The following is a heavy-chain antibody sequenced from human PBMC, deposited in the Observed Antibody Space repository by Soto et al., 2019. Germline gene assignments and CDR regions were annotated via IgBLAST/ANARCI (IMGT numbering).Heavy chain of an antibody. CDR3: ASPHSIAAAPHYYYYGMDV. CDR1: GDTFSSYA. J-gene: IGHJ6*02. D-gene: IGHD6-13*01. Sequence: SVKVSCKASGDTFSSYAISWVRQAPGQGLEWMGGIIPIFGTANYAQKFKGRVTITADKSTSTAYMELISLRSEDTAVYYCASPHSIAAAPHYYYYGMDVWGQGTTVTVSS. V-gene: IGHV1-69*06. CDR2: IIPIFGTA.